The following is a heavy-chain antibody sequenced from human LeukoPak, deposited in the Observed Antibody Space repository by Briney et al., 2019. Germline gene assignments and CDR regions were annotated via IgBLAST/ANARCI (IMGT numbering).Heavy chain of an antibody. Sequence: GGSLRLSCAASGFTFSSYWMHWVRQAPGKGLVWVSRINTDGSSTSYADSVKGRFTISRDNAKNTLYLQMNSLRAEDTAVYYCANTQRTSWYGLGDAFDIWGHGTIVTVSS. CDR2: INTDGSST. CDR1: GFTFSSYW. D-gene: IGHD6-13*01. CDR3: ANTQRTSWYGLGDAFDI. J-gene: IGHJ3*02. V-gene: IGHV3-74*01.